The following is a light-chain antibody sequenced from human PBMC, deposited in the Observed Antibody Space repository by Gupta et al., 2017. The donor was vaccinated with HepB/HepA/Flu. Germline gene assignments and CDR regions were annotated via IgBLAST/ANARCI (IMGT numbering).Light chain of an antibody. CDR1: QSLSNH. Sequence: EIVLTQSPATLSLSPGERATLSCRASQSLSNHLAWHQQKPGQAPRLLIYDASNRATGIPARFSGSGSGTEFTLTISSREPEDFAVYYCQQRSNWPLTFGGGTKVEIK. V-gene: IGKV3-11*01. CDR3: QQRSNWPLT. CDR2: DAS. J-gene: IGKJ4*01.